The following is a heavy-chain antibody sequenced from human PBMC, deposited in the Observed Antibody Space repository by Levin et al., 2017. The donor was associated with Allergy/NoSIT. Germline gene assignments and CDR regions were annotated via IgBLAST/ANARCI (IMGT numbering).Heavy chain of an antibody. CDR2: MNPNSGNT. CDR1: GYTFTSYD. CDR3: ARGVDDVAVAGRRLRHPTKPQHRPFDY. J-gene: IGHJ4*02. Sequence: GESLKISCKASGYTFTSYDINWVRQATGQGLEWMGWMNPNSGNTGYAQKFQGRVTMTRNTSISTAYMELSSLRSEDTAVYYCARGVDDVAVAGRRLRHPTKPQHRPFDYWGQGTLVTVSS. D-gene: IGHD6-19*01. V-gene: IGHV1-8*01.